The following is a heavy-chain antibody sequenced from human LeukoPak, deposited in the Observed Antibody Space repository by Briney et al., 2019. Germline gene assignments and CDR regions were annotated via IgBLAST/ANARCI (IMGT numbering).Heavy chain of an antibody. CDR3: ARASDYFSYYYYMAV. D-gene: IGHD2/OR15-2a*01. Sequence: GSVTVSFMASGYTFTSYGISWVRQAPGQGGEWMGWISAYNGNTKYAQKLQGRVTMTTDTSTSTAYMELRSLRSDDTAVYSCARASDYFSYYYYMAVWGKGTTVTVSS. CDR1: GYTFTSYG. CDR2: ISAYNGNT. V-gene: IGHV1-18*01. J-gene: IGHJ6*03.